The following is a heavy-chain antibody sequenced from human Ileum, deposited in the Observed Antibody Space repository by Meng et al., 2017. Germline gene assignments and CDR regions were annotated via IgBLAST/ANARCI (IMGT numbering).Heavy chain of an antibody. D-gene: IGHD3/OR15-3a*01. V-gene: IGHV4-31*03. Sequence: QVHLPESGPGLVKPSQTLSLTCTVSGGSISRGGYYWGWIRQHPGKGLEWIGYIFYSGSTYYNSSLKSRINISVDTSKNQFSLKVSSVTAADTAVYYCARVRRGLGLRFDPWGQGTLVTVSS. CDR1: GGSISRGGYY. CDR3: ARVRRGLGLRFDP. J-gene: IGHJ5*02. CDR2: IFYSGST.